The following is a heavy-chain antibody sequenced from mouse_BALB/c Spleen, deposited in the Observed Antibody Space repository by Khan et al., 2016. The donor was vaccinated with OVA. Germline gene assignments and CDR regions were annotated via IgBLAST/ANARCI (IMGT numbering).Heavy chain of an antibody. Sequence: QVQLQQPGAELVKPGASVKMSCKASGYTFTSYWMHWVKQRLGQGLEWFAETNPTNGRTYYNEKFKSKATLTVDKSSSTAYMLLSRPTSEDSSFYYCARIKRIVATYFDDWGQGTTLTVSS. CDR1: GYTFTSYW. CDR3: ARIKRIVATYFDD. V-gene: IGHV1S81*02. J-gene: IGHJ2*01. CDR2: TNPTNGRT. D-gene: IGHD1-1*01.